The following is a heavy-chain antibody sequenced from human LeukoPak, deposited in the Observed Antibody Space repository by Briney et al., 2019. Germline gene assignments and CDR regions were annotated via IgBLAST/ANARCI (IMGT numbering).Heavy chain of an antibody. Sequence: ASVKVSCKASGYTFTSYYMHWVRQAPGQGLEWMGIINPSGGRTTYAEKFQGRITMTRDMSTSTVYMELSSLRSDDTAMYYCARHRLYGDFYFDQWGQGTLVTVSS. CDR3: ARHRLYGDFYFDQ. D-gene: IGHD4-17*01. V-gene: IGHV1-46*01. CDR2: INPSGGRT. CDR1: GYTFTSYY. J-gene: IGHJ4*02.